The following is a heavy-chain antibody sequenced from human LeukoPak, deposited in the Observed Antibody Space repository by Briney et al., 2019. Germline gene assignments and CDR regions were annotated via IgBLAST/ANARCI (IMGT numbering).Heavy chain of an antibody. CDR3: ARARTSRQELGHDAFDI. D-gene: IGHD6-13*01. Sequence: GASVKVSCKASGYTFTSYGISWVGQAPGQGLEWMGWISAYNGYTNSAQKLQGRVTMTTDTSTTTAYMDLRSLRSDDTAVYYCARARTSRQELGHDAFDIWGQGTMVTVSS. V-gene: IGHV1-18*01. CDR1: GYTFTSYG. CDR2: ISAYNGYT. J-gene: IGHJ3*02.